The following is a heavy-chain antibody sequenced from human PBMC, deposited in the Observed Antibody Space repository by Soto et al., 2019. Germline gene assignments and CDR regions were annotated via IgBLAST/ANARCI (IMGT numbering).Heavy chain of an antibody. D-gene: IGHD6-13*01. CDR1: GYTFTSYD. J-gene: IGHJ6*02. V-gene: IGHV1-8*01. Sequence: QVQLVQSGAEVKKPGASVKVSCKASGYTFTSYDINWVRQATGQGLEWMGWMNPNSGNTGYAQKFQGRVTMTRNTSXTTAYMELSSQRSEDTAVYYCARGYSSWLGRYGMDVWGQGTTVTVSS. CDR3: ARGYSSWLGRYGMDV. CDR2: MNPNSGNT.